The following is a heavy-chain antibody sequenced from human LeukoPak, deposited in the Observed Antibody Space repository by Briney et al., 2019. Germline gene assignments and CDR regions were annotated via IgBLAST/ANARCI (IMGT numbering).Heavy chain of an antibody. V-gene: IGHV6-1*01. CDR3: ARNLRPDFDY. CDR2: TYYRSSWIY. Sequence: SQTLSLTCVLSGDSVSSSSSAWSWIRQSPSRGLEWLGRTYYRSSWIYNYAESVKGQITINPDTSKNEFSLQLNSVTPEDTAMYYCARNLRPDFDYWGQGTLVTVSS. J-gene: IGHJ4*02. CDR1: GDSVSSSSSA.